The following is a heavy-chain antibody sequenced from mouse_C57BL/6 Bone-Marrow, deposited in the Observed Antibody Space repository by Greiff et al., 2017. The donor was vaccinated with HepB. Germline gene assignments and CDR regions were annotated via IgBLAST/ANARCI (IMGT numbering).Heavy chain of an antibody. CDR2: INSDGGST. Sequence: EVQGVESGGGLVQPGESLKLSCESNEYEFPSHDMSWVRKTPAKRLELVAAINSDGGSTYYPDTMERRFIISRDNTKKTLYRQMSSLRSEDTALYYCARHPWDDAWFADWGQGTLVTVSA. D-gene: IGHD4-1*01. J-gene: IGHJ3*01. CDR1: EYEFPSHD. V-gene: IGHV5-2*01. CDR3: ARHPWDDAWFAD.